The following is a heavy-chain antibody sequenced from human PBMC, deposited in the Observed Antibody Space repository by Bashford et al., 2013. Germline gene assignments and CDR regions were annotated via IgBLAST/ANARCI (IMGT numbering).Heavy chain of an antibody. CDR1: GFTFSDYW. D-gene: IGHD6-19*01. J-gene: IGHJ5*02. Sequence: GSLRLSCAASGFTFSDYWMSWVRQAPGKGLEWVANIKQEGSDKYYVDSVKGRFTIYRDNAKNSLYLQMNSLRAEDTAVYYCARDRYSSGWYWFDPVGPGNPGHRLL. V-gene: IGHV3-7*01. CDR3: ARDRYSSGWYWFDP. CDR2: IKQEGSDK.